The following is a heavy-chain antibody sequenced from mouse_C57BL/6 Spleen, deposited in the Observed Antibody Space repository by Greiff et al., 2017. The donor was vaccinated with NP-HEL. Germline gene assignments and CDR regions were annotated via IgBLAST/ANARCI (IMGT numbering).Heavy chain of an antibody. Sequence: EVQRVESGGGLVKPGGSLKLSCAASGFTFSSYAMSWVRQTPEKRLEWVATISDGGSYTYYPDKVKGRFTISSDNAKNNLYLQMSHLKSEDTAMYYCARDQEAMDYWGQGTSVTVSS. CDR1: GFTFSSYA. CDR2: ISDGGSYT. V-gene: IGHV5-4*01. J-gene: IGHJ4*01. CDR3: ARDQEAMDY.